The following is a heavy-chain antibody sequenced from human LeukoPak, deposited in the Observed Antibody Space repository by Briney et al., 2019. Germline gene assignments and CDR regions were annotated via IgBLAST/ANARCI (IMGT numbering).Heavy chain of an antibody. CDR1: GFTFSSYA. Sequence: GGSLRLSCAASGFTFSSYAMSWVRQAPGKGLEWVSAISGSGGSTYYADSVKGRFTISRDNSKNTLYLQMNSLRAEDTAVYYCAKTLDYGDCFYLDYWGQGTLVTVSS. CDR2: ISGSGGST. V-gene: IGHV3-23*01. J-gene: IGHJ4*02. CDR3: AKTLDYGDCFYLDY. D-gene: IGHD4-17*01.